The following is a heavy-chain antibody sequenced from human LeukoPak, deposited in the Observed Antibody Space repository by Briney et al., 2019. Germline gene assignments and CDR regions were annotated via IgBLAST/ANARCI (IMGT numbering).Heavy chain of an antibody. CDR2: IYYSGST. J-gene: IGHJ4*02. CDR3: AREGAGTLDY. D-gene: IGHD6-13*01. CDR1: GDSISSSIYY. V-gene: IGHV4-39*07. Sequence: PSETLSLTCTVSGDSISSSIYYWGWIRQPPGKGLEWIGSIYYSGSTYYNPSLKSRVTISVDTSKNQFSLKLSSVTAADTAVYYCAREGAGTLDYWGQGTLVTVSS.